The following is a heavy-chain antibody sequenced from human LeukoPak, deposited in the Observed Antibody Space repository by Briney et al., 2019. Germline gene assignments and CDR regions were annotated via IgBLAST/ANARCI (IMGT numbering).Heavy chain of an antibody. CDR3: AREDVVVTAIPLDY. CDR1: GFTFSSYS. J-gene: IGHJ4*02. V-gene: IGHV3-48*01. Sequence: GGSLRLSCTASGFTFSSYSMNWVRQAPGKGLEWVSYISSSSSTIYYADSVKGRFTISRDNAKNSLYLQMNSLRAEDTAVYYCAREDVVVTAIPLDYWGQGTLVTVSS. D-gene: IGHD2-21*02. CDR2: ISSSSSTI.